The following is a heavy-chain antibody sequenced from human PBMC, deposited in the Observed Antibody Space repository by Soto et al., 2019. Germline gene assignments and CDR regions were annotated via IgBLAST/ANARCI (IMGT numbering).Heavy chain of an antibody. D-gene: IGHD2-15*01. Sequence: ASVKVSCKASGYTFTGYYMHWVRQAPGQGLEWMGWINPNSGGTNYAQKFQGRVTMTRDTSISTAYMELSRLRSDDTAVYYCATATKYCSGGSCYHYHYYYGMDVWGQGTTVTVSS. CDR3: ATATKYCSGGSCYHYHYYYGMDV. J-gene: IGHJ6*02. CDR1: GYTFTGYY. CDR2: INPNSGGT. V-gene: IGHV1-2*02.